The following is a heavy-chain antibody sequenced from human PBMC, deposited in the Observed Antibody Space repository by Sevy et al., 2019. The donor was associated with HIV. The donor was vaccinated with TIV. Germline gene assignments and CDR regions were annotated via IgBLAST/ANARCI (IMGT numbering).Heavy chain of an antibody. Sequence: GGSLRLSCVASGFTFPIYSVVWVRRAPGKGLEWLTLISYDGNNRYNPDSVKGRFTISRDNSNNLMYLQMTSLRVEDTALYFCARVAVEYCTNDCYHRFDHWGLGTLVTVSS. V-gene: IGHV3-30*04. CDR3: ARVAVEYCTNDCYHRFDH. J-gene: IGHJ4*02. CDR1: GFTFPIYS. CDR2: ISYDGNNR. D-gene: IGHD2-8*01.